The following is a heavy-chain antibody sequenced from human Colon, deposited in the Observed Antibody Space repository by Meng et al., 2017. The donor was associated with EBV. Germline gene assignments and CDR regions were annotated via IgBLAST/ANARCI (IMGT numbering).Heavy chain of an antibody. V-gene: IGHV4-4*02. CDR1: GGSLSSRNW. J-gene: IGHJ4*02. CDR3: ARVGAYCGGDCYHPR. Sequence: HVQLQEVGPGLVKPSGTLSLTCAVSGGSLSSRNWWSWVRQPPGKGLEWIGEIYHSGSTNYNPSLKSRVTISVDESKNQFPLRLSSVTAADTAVYYCARVGAYCGGDCYHPRWGQGTLVTVSS. D-gene: IGHD2-21*02. CDR2: IYHSGST.